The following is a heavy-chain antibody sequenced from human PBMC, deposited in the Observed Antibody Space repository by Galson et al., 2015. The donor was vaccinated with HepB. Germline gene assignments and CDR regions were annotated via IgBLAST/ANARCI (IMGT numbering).Heavy chain of an antibody. J-gene: IGHJ4*02. CDR1: GDSVDSNKDG. V-gene: IGHV6-1*01. D-gene: IGHD7-27*01. Sequence: AISGDSVDSNKDGWNWIRQSPSRGLEWLGRTYNRSRWSNDYAASVKSRITISPDTSKNQFSLQLNSVTPEDTAVYYCAKSIHLGRGFDSWGQGTLVTVSS. CDR3: AKSIHLGRGFDS. CDR2: TYNRSRWSN.